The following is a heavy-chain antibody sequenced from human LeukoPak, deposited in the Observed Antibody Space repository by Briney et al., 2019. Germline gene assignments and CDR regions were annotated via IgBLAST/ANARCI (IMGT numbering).Heavy chain of an antibody. CDR1: GFTFSSYS. CDR2: ISLGASNK. D-gene: IGHD4-17*01. J-gene: IGHJ4*02. V-gene: IGHV3-30*04. CDR3: ARNPYGDYPFDY. Sequence: PEGSLRLSCAASGFTFSSYSMHWVRQAPGKGLEWVAMISLGASNKYYAASVKGRFTISRDNSENTLYLQLNSLRADDTAVYYCARNPYGDYPFDYWGQGTLVAVSS.